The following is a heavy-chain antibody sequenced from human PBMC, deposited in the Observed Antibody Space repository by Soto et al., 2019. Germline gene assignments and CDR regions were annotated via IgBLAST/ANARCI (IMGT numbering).Heavy chain of an antibody. CDR3: ARGLSRRILNYLGP. Sequence: GGSLRLFCAASGFTFSDYYMTWLRQAPGRGPECISYISFGSSFTNYADSVEGRFTISRDNAKNTLYLQMNSLRVEDTAVYYCARGLSRRILNYLGPRGQGVLVTVSS. D-gene: IGHD2-15*01. V-gene: IGHV3-11*06. J-gene: IGHJ5*02. CDR1: GFTFSDYY. CDR2: ISFGSSFT.